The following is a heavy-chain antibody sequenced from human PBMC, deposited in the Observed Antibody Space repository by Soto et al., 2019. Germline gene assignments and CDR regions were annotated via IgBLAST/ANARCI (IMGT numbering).Heavy chain of an antibody. CDR1: GGTFSSYA. D-gene: IGHD5-18*01. CDR2: IIPIFGTA. V-gene: IGHV1-69*12. Sequence: QVQLVQSGAEVKKPGSSVKVSCKASGGTFSSYAISWVRQAPGQGLEWMGGIIPIFGTANYAQKFQGRVTITGDESTSTAYMDLSSLISEDTAVYYCARVAAFHSYGYDWYFDLWGRGTLVTVSS. CDR3: ARVAAFHSYGYDWYFDL. J-gene: IGHJ2*01.